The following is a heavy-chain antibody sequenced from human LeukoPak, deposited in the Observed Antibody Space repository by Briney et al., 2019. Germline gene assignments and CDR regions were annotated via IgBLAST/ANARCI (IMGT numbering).Heavy chain of an antibody. CDR2: INWNGGST. Sequence: PGGSLRLSCAASGFTFDDYGMSWVRQAPGKGLEWVSGINWNGGSTGYADSVKGRFTISRDNAKNSLYLQMNSLRAEDTALYYCARERIIYYDSSGYSDYWGQGTLVTVSS. J-gene: IGHJ4*02. D-gene: IGHD3-22*01. CDR3: ARERIIYYDSSGYSDY. V-gene: IGHV3-20*04. CDR1: GFTFDDYG.